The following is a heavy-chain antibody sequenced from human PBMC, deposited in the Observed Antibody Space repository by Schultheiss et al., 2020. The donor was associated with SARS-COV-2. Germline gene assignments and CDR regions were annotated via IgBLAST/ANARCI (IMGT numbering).Heavy chain of an antibody. Sequence: GESLKISCAASGFTFSSYGMHWVRQAPGKGLEWVAVISYDGSNKYYADSVKGRFTISRDNSKNTLYLQMNSLRAEDTAVYYCARSPPLRNGGMDVWGQGTTVTVSS. CDR2: ISYDGSNK. V-gene: IGHV3-30*03. D-gene: IGHD1-1*01. CDR3: ARSPPLRNGGMDV. J-gene: IGHJ6*02. CDR1: GFTFSSYG.